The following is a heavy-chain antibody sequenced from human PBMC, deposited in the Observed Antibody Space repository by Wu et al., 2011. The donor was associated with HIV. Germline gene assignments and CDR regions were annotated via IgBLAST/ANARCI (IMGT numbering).Heavy chain of an antibody. V-gene: IGHV1-69*14. CDR2: IIPIFGTA. J-gene: IGHJ3*02. Sequence: QVQLVQSGAEVKKPGSSVKVSCKASGGTFSSYAISWVRQAPGQGLEWMGGIIPIFGTANCAQKFQGRVTITADKSTSTAYMELSSLRSEDTAVYYCARVRRLRYGGKNDAFDIWGQGTMVTVSS. CDR3: ARVRRLRYGGKNDAFDI. D-gene: IGHD4/OR15-4a*01. CDR1: GGTFSSYA.